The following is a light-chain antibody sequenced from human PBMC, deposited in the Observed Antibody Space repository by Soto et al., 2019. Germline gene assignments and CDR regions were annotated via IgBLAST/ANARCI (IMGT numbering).Light chain of an antibody. J-gene: IGKJ5*01. V-gene: IGKV3-11*01. CDR2: DAS. CDR1: QSVSSY. Sequence: EIVLTQSPATLSLSPGERATLSCRASQSVSSYLAWYQQKRGQAPRLLIYDASNRATGIPAKFSGSGSGTDFTLTISSLEPEDFAVYYCQQRSNWPSVTFGQGTRLEIK. CDR3: QQRSNWPSVT.